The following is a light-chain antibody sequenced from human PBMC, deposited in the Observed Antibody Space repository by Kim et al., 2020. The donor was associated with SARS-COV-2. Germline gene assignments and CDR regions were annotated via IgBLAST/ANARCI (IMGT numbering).Light chain of an antibody. CDR1: QSVSSN. Sequence: SVAPGERATRACRASQSVSSNLAWYQQKPGQAPRLLIYGASTRATGIPARCSGSGSGTEFTLTISSLQSEDFAVYYCQQDNNWPYTFGQGTKLEI. J-gene: IGKJ2*01. CDR3: QQDNNWPYT. V-gene: IGKV3-15*01. CDR2: GAS.